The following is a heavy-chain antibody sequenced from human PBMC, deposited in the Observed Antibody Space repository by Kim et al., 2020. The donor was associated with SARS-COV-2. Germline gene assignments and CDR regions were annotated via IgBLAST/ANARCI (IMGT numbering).Heavy chain of an antibody. D-gene: IGHD6-13*01. CDR2: IRSSSSYT. V-gene: IGHV3-11*05. J-gene: IGHJ4*02. Sequence: GGSLRLSCAASGFTFSAYYMSWIRQAPGKGLEWVSYIRSSSSYTNYADSVKGRFTISRDNAKNSLYLQMNSLRAEDTAVYYCARGVAAAGTFNYWGQGTLVALSP. CDR1: GFTFSAYY. CDR3: ARGVAAAGTFNY.